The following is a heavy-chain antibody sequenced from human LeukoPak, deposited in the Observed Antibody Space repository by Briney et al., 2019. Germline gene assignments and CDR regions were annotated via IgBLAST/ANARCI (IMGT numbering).Heavy chain of an antibody. CDR3: AKDMSGYCSGGSCYSGELDY. Sequence: GALRLSCAASGFTFDDYTMHWVRPAPGKGLEWVSLISWDGGSTYYADSVKGRFTISRDNSKNSLYLQMNSLRTEDTALYYCAKDMSGYCSGGSCYSGELDYWGQGTLVTVSS. CDR1: GFTFDDYT. V-gene: IGHV3-43*01. J-gene: IGHJ4*02. D-gene: IGHD2-15*01. CDR2: ISWDGGST.